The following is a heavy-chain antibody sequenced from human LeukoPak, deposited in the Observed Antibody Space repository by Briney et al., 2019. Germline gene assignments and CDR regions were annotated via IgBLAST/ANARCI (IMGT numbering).Heavy chain of an antibody. CDR2: VYDNDIS. Sequence: PSETLSLTCSVSGASIRSYFWSWIRQSPGKGLEWIGYVYDNDISNINPSLESRVTILVDRSKSQFSLKLRSVTAADTAVYYCARGLVLATDDAFDIWGPGTMVTVSS. CDR1: GASIRSYF. J-gene: IGHJ3*02. V-gene: IGHV4-59*01. CDR3: ARGLVLATDDAFDI. D-gene: IGHD5-12*01.